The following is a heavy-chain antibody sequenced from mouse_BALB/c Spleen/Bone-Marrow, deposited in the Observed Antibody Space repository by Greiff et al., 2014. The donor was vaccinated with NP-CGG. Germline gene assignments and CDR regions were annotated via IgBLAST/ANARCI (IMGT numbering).Heavy chain of an antibody. CDR2: INPSNGRT. D-gene: IGHD2-3*01. J-gene: IGHJ3*01. CDR3: ARYDGPAWFAY. CDR1: GYSFTTYW. V-gene: IGHV1S81*02. Sequence: QVQLQQSVAELVKPGASVRLSCKASGYSFTTYWIHWVKQRPGQGLEWIGEINPSNGRTNYNEKFKSKATLTVDKSSSTAYMQLSSLTSEDSAVYYCARYDGPAWFAYWGQGTLVTVSA.